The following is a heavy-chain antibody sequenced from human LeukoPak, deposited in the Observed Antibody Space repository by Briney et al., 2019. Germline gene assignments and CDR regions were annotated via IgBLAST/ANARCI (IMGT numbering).Heavy chain of an antibody. D-gene: IGHD5-12*01. Sequence: PGGSLRLSCAASGFTFRDSAMSWVRQAPGKGLEWVSLISFSGDNTYYTDSVKGRFTISRDNSKDTLYLQMNSLRAEDTAIYYCARDHLNEKRRLRLFPATSYFDYWGQGTLVTVSS. CDR3: ARDHLNEKRRLRLFPATSYFDY. V-gene: IGHV3-23*01. J-gene: IGHJ4*02. CDR1: GFTFRDSA. CDR2: ISFSGDNT.